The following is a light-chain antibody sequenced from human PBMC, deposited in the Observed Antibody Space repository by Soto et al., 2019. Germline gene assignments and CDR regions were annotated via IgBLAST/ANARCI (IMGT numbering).Light chain of an antibody. CDR3: QQYGGSPRT. Sequence: EIVMTQSPATLSVSPGERVTLSCRASQSVSTYLAWYQHNPGQAPRLLIYDASTRATGIPARFSGSGSGTEFTLTISSLQSEDFAVYYCQQYGGSPRTFGQGTKLEIK. V-gene: IGKV3-15*01. CDR2: DAS. CDR1: QSVSTY. J-gene: IGKJ2*01.